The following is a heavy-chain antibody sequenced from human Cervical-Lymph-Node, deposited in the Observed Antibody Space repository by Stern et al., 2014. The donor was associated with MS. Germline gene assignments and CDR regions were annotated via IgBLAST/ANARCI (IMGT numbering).Heavy chain of an antibody. V-gene: IGHV1-69*01. CDR2: IIPIFGTA. CDR3: ARDGDY. CDR1: GGTFSSYA. Sequence: QLVQSGAEVKKPGSSLRVSCKASGGTFSSYAISWVRQAPGQGLEWVGGIIPIFGTANYAHTVQGRFTIAADESTSTAYMELSSLRSEDTAVYYCARDGDYWGQGTLVTVSS. J-gene: IGHJ4*02.